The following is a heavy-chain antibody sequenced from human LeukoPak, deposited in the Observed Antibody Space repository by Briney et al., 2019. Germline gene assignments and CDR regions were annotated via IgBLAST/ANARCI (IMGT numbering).Heavy chain of an antibody. Sequence: PGGSLRLSCAASGFTFSSYAMSWVRQAPGKGLEWVSAISGSGGSTYYADSVKGRFTISRDNSKNTLYLQMNSLRAEDTAVYYCAKEDGYYDILTGYSNWFDPWGQGTLVTVPS. J-gene: IGHJ5*02. CDR1: GFTFSSYA. CDR2: ISGSGGST. D-gene: IGHD3-9*01. CDR3: AKEDGYYDILTGYSNWFDP. V-gene: IGHV3-23*01.